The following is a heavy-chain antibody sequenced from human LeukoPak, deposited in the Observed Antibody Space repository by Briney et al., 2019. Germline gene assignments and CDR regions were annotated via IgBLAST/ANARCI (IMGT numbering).Heavy chain of an antibody. V-gene: IGHV4-39*01. J-gene: IGHJ4*02. Sequence: PSETLSLTGTVSGGSISSSSYYWGWIRQPPGKGLEWIGRIYYSGSTYYNPSLKSRVTISVDTSKNQFSLKLSSVTAADTAVYYCARQIRGLLWFGETFDYWGQGTLVTVSS. CDR2: IYYSGST. CDR3: ARQIRGLLWFGETFDY. CDR1: GGSISSSSYY. D-gene: IGHD3-10*01.